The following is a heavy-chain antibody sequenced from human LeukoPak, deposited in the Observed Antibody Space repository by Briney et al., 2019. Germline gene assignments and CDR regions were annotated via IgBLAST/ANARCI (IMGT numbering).Heavy chain of an antibody. Sequence: PSETLSLTCAVYGGSFSGYYWSWIRQPPGKGLEWIGEINHSGSTNYNPSLKSRVTISVDTSKNQFSLKLSSVTAADTAVYYCARGRGWVTRAFDIWGQGTMVTVSS. CDR3: ARGRGWVTRAFDI. CDR1: GGSFSGYY. CDR2: INHSGST. D-gene: IGHD5-18*01. V-gene: IGHV4-34*01. J-gene: IGHJ3*02.